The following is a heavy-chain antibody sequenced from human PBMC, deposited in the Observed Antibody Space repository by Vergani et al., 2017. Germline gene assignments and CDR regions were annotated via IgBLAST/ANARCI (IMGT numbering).Heavy chain of an antibody. D-gene: IGHD3-10*01. Sequence: QVQLVESGGGVVQPGRSLRLSCAASGFTFSSYGMHWVRQAPGKGLEWVAVIWYDGSNKYYADSVKGRFTISRDNSKNTLYLQMNSLRAEDTAVYYCAKASITMVRGVIISTYPTYYYYGMDVWGQGTTVTVSS. CDR2: IWYDGSNK. CDR1: GFTFSSYG. J-gene: IGHJ6*02. CDR3: AKASITMVRGVIISTYPTYYYYGMDV. V-gene: IGHV3-33*06.